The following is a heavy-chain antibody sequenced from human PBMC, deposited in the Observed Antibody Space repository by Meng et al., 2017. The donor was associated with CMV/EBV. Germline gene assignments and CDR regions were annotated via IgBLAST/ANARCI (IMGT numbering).Heavy chain of an antibody. J-gene: IGHJ4*02. CDR3: ARASYDFWSGYYSLYFDY. D-gene: IGHD3-3*01. V-gene: IGHV4-59*01. CDR1: GGSISSYY. CDR2: IYYCGST. Sequence: SETLSLTCTVSGGSISSYYWSWIRQPPGKGLEWIGYIYYCGSTNYNPSLKSRVTISVDTSKNQFSLKLSSVTAADTAVYYCARASYDFWSGYYSLYFDYWGQGTLVTVSS.